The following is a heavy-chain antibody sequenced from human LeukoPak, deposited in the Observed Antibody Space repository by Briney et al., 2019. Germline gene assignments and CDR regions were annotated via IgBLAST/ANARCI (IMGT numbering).Heavy chain of an antibody. D-gene: IGHD6-19*01. Sequence: ASVKVSCKASGYTFTSYGISWVRQAPGQGLEWMGWISAYNGNTNYAQKLQGRVTSTSTAYMELRSLRSDDTAVYYCARDGRRYSSGWYGGGDWFDPWGQGTLVTVSS. CDR1: GYTFTSYG. J-gene: IGHJ5*02. CDR3: ARDGRRYSSGWYGGGDWFDP. V-gene: IGHV1-18*01. CDR2: ISAYNGNT.